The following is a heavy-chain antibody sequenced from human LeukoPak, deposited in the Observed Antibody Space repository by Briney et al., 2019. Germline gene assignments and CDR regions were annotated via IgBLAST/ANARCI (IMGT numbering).Heavy chain of an antibody. CDR1: GFTFSSYG. V-gene: IGHV3-23*01. CDR3: AKSNGYGLIDI. D-gene: IGHD3-22*01. J-gene: IGHJ3*02. CDR2: ISGNGGST. Sequence: GGSLRLSCAASGFTFSSYGMSWVRQAPGKGLEWVSAISGNGGSTYYADSVKGRFAISRDTSKNTLYLQMNSLRAEDTAVYYCAKSNGYGLIDIWGQGTMVTVSS.